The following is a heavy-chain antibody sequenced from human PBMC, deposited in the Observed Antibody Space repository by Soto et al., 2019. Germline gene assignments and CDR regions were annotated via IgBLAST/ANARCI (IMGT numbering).Heavy chain of an antibody. CDR2: ISWNSGSI. Sequence: EVQLVESGGGLVQPGRSLRLSCAASGFTFDDYAMHWVRQAPGKGLEWVSGISWNSGSIGYADSVKGRFTISRDNAKNSLYLQMNSLRAEDTALYYCAKGFTSIAARPVVRDYYYGMDVWGQGTTVTVSS. V-gene: IGHV3-9*01. CDR1: GFTFDDYA. D-gene: IGHD6-6*01. J-gene: IGHJ6*02. CDR3: AKGFTSIAARPVVRDYYYGMDV.